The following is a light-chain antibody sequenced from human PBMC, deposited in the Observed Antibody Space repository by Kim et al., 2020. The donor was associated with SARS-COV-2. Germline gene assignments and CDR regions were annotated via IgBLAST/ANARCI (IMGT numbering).Light chain of an antibody. CDR1: QSINNY. V-gene: IGKV1-39*01. CDR2: AAS. J-gene: IGKJ4*01. Sequence: DIQMTQSPSSLSASVGDRVTITCRASQSINNYVNWYQQKPGRAPNVLIYAASSLESGVPSRFSGGGSGTDFTLTISSLQPEDFATYYCQQSYSGLTFGGGTKVDIK. CDR3: QQSYSGLT.